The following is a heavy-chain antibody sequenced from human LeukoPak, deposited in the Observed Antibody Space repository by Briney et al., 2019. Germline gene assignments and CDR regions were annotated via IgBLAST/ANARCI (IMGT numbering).Heavy chain of an antibody. CDR1: GGSIGSYY. CDR3: ARDLDWNYADY. D-gene: IGHD1-7*01. Sequence: PSETMSLTCTVSGGSIGSYYWSWIRQPAGKGLEWIGRIYSSGSTNYNPSLRSRVTMSVDTSKNQFSLILISVTAADTAVYYCARDLDWNYADYWGQGTLVTVSS. V-gene: IGHV4-4*07. CDR2: IYSSGST. J-gene: IGHJ4*02.